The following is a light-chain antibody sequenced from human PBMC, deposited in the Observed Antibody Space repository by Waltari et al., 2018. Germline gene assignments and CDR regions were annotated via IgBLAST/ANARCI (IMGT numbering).Light chain of an antibody. J-gene: IGLJ3*02. CDR2: DVN. Sequence: QSALTQPPSASGSPGQSVTISCTGTSRDIGGSNFVSWYQQRPGKAPRFLIYDVNKRPSGVSDRFSGSKSGNTASLTVSGLQPDDEATYYGSAFAGSNNFGVFGGGTKLTVL. CDR1: SRDIGGSNF. V-gene: IGLV2-8*01. CDR3: SAFAGSNNFGV.